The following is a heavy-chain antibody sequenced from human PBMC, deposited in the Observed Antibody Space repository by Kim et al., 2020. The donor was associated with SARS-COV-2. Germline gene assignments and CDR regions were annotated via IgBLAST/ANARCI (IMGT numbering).Heavy chain of an antibody. V-gene: IGHV3-21*01. Sequence: GGSLRLSCAASGFTFSSYSMNWVRQAPGKGLEWVSSISSSSYIYYADSVKGRFTISRDNAKNSLYLQMNSLRAEDTAVYYCAREEYSSSWYLRSYYYYGMDVWGQGTTVTVSS. D-gene: IGHD6-13*01. CDR1: GFTFSSYS. CDR3: AREEYSSSWYLRSYYYYGMDV. J-gene: IGHJ6*02. CDR2: ISSSSYI.